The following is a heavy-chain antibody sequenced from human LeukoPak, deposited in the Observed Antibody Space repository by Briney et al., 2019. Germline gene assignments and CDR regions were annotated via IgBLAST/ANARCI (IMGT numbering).Heavy chain of an antibody. J-gene: IGHJ4*02. Sequence: SETLCLTCTVSGGSISSSSYYWGWIRQPPGKGLEWIGSIYYSGSTYYNPSLKSRVTISVDTSKNQFSLKLSSVTAADTAVYYCAILTLLFGELFDYWGQGTLVTVSS. CDR3: AILTLLFGELFDY. D-gene: IGHD3-10*01. V-gene: IGHV4-39*01. CDR1: GGSISSSSYY. CDR2: IYYSGST.